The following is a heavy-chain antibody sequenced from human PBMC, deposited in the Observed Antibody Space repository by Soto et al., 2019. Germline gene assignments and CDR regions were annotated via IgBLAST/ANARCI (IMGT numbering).Heavy chain of an antibody. CDR1: GGSISSSSYY. D-gene: IGHD1-26*01. J-gene: IGHJ5*02. CDR3: ARRPSRYVGATTRSGPNWFDP. Sequence: SETLSLTCTVSGGSISSSSYYWGWIRQPPGKGLEWIGSIYYSGSTYYNPSLKSRVTISVDTSKNQFSLKLSSVTAADTAVYYCARRPSRYVGATTRSGPNWFDPWGQGTLVT. V-gene: IGHV4-39*01. CDR2: IYYSGST.